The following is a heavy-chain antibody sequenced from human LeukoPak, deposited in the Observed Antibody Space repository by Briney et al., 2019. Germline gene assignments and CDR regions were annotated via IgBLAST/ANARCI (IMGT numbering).Heavy chain of an antibody. D-gene: IGHD5-18*01. J-gene: IGHJ2*01. CDR3: AKDRKVWIQLVGWYFDL. CDR1: GFTFSSYG. Sequence: GGSLRLSCAASGFTFSSYGMHWVRQAPGKGLEWVAVISYDGSNKCYADSVKGRFTISRDNSKNTLYLQMNSLRAEDTAVYYCAKDRKVWIQLVGWYFDLWGRGTLVTVSS. V-gene: IGHV3-30*18. CDR2: ISYDGSNK.